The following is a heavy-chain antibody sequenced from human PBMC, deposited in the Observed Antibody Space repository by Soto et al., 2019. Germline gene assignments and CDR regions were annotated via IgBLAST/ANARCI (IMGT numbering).Heavy chain of an antibody. Sequence: GGSLRLSCAASGFVFSAYAVHWVRQAPGKGLEWVATISYDGSYKYYADSVQGRFTISRDNSKNTLYLQINSLRTEDTAVYYCARDEHMDHWGQGTMVTVSS. CDR1: GFVFSAYA. V-gene: IGHV3-30*04. J-gene: IGHJ4*02. CDR3: ARDEHMDH. CDR2: ISYDGSYK. D-gene: IGHD2-21*01.